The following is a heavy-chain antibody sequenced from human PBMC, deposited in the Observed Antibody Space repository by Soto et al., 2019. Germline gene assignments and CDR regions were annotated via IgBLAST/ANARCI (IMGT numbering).Heavy chain of an antibody. V-gene: IGHV1-69*06. CDR3: ARDLYYYGSGRTDYGMDV. CDR1: GGTFSSYA. CDR2: IIPIFGTA. Sequence: SVKVSCKASGGTFSSYAISWVRQAPGQGLEWMGGIIPIFGTANYAQKFQGRVTITADKSTSTAYMELSSLRSEDTAVYYCARDLYYYGSGRTDYGMDVWGQGTTVTVSS. D-gene: IGHD3-10*01. J-gene: IGHJ6*02.